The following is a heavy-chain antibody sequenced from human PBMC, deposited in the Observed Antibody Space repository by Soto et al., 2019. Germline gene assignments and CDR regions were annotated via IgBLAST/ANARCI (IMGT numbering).Heavy chain of an antibody. CDR2: MNPNSGNT. V-gene: IGHV1-8*01. J-gene: IGHJ4*02. CDR1: GYTFTSYD. CDR3: AKGPDYDFWSGRFDY. D-gene: IGHD3-3*01. Sequence: QVQLVQSGAEVKKPGASVKVSCKASGYTFTSYDINWVRQATGQGLEWMGWMNPNSGNTGYAQKLHGRVTMTRNTSISTAYMELSSLRSEDTAVYYCAKGPDYDFWSGRFDYWGQGTLVNVAS.